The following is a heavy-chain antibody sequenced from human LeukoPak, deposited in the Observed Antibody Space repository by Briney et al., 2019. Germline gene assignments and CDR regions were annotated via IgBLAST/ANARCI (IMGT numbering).Heavy chain of an antibody. CDR2: IKQDGSEV. D-gene: IGHD2-21*01. V-gene: IGHV3-7*01. CDR3: AREAYCGGPSCFAVSYMDV. CDR1: GFTLTEYW. J-gene: IGHJ6*03. Sequence: GGSLRLSCAASGFTLTEYWMTWVRQAPGQRLEWVANIKQDGSEVYYVDSVEGRFTISRDNTKNSVYLQMNSLGVEDTAVYYCAREAYCGGPSCFAVSYMDVWGEGTTVTVSS.